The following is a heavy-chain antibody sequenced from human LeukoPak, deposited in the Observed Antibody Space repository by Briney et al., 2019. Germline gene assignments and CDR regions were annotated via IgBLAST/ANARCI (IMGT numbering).Heavy chain of an antibody. CDR3: ARGTGYSSGWFAY. J-gene: IGHJ5*01. Sequence: SETLSLTCTVSGGSISSYYWSLIRQPPGKGLEWIGYIYYSGSTNYNPSLKSRVTISVDTSKNQFSLKLSSVTAADTAVYYCARGTGYSSGWFAYWGQGTLVTVSS. CDR1: GGSISSYY. D-gene: IGHD6-19*01. CDR2: IYYSGST. V-gene: IGHV4-59*01.